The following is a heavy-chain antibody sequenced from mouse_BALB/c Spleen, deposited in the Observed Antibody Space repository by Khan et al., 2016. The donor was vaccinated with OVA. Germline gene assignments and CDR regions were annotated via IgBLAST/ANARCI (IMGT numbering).Heavy chain of an antibody. Sequence: VQLQESGPGLVAPSQSLSITCTVSGFSLTGYGVNWVRQPPGKGLEWLGMIWGDGSTDYNSALKSRLSISKDNSKSQVFLKMNSLHTDDTARYYCAREIYYDYAYYYAMAYWGQGTSVTVSS. J-gene: IGHJ4*01. CDR2: IWGDGST. D-gene: IGHD2-4*01. CDR3: AREIYYDYAYYYAMAY. CDR1: GFSLTGYG. V-gene: IGHV2-6-7*01.